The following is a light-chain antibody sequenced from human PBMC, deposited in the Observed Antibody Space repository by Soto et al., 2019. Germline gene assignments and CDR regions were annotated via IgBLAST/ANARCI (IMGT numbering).Light chain of an antibody. CDR3: QQYNTWPPRYT. J-gene: IGKJ2*01. CDR1: QSVKTY. Sequence: EIVMTQSPATLSVSPGGRATLSCRASQSVKTYLAWYQQRPGQPRRLLIHGASTRATDIPARVSGSGSGTEFSLTISSLQSEDFAVFFCQQYNTWPPRYTFGQGTKLEI. V-gene: IGKV3-15*01. CDR2: GAS.